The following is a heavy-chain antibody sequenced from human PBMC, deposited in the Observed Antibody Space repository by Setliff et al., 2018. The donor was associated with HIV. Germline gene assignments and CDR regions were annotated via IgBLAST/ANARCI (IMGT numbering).Heavy chain of an antibody. CDR3: ARDRYSGSSTDY. V-gene: IGHV3-7*01. CDR1: GFTFSNYW. J-gene: IGHJ4*02. Sequence: GGSLRLSCEASGFTFSNYWMSWVRRTPGKGLEWVANIKEDGSEKYYVDSVKGRFTISRDNVKNSLYLQMNSLRAEDTAVYYCARDRYSGSSTDYWGQGTLVTVSS. D-gene: IGHD1-26*01. CDR2: IKEDGSEK.